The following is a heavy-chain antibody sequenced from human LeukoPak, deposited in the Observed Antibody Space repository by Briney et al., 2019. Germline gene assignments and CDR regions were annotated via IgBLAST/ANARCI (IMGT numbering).Heavy chain of an antibody. CDR3: ARDRSEDRFDY. CDR2: ISSSGTYK. Sequence: GGSLRLSCAVSGFTFSSYSMSWVRQAPGKGLEWVSSISSSGTYKYYADSVKGRFTISRDNAKNSLYLQMNSLRGEDTALYYCARDRSEDRFDYWGRGTLVTVSS. V-gene: IGHV3-21*01. J-gene: IGHJ4*02. D-gene: IGHD1-26*01. CDR1: GFTFSSYS.